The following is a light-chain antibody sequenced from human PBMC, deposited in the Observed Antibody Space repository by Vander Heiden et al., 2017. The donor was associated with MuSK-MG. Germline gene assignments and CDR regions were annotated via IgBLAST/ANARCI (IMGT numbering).Light chain of an antibody. Sequence: QSVLTQPPSTSGTPGQRVTISCSGSSSNIGRNTVNWYEQLPGTAPKLLIYSNIQRPSGGPDRFSGSKSGTSASLAISGLQSEDEADYYCAAWDDSLNGVVFGGGTKLTVL. J-gene: IGLJ2*01. CDR1: SSNIGRNT. CDR3: AAWDDSLNGVV. CDR2: SNI. V-gene: IGLV1-44*01.